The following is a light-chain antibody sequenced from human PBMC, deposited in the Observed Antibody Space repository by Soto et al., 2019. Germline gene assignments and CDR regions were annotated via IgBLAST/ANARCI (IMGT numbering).Light chain of an antibody. CDR2: DAS. J-gene: IGKJ1*01. V-gene: IGKV1-5*01. CDR1: QRISTW. Sequence: DIKMTQSPSSVSASVGDRFSITCRASQRISTWLAWYQQKPGKAPKLLISDASSLETGVPSRFSGSGSGTEFTLTINSLQPDDFATYYCQQYKSYWTFGQGTKVDIK. CDR3: QQYKSYWT.